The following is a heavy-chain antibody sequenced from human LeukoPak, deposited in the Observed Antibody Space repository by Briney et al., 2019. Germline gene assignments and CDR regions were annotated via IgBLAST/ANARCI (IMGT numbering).Heavy chain of an antibody. CDR1: GFTFSDYG. CDR3: VKDLRTAADAQA. CDR2: ISSNGGST. Sequence: GGSLRLSCSASGFTFSDYGIYWVRQTPRMGLEYVSVISSNGGSTYYADSVKGRFTISRDNSKNTLYLQMSSLKVEDTAAYYCVKDLRTAADAQAWGQGTLVTVSS. J-gene: IGHJ1*01. D-gene: IGHD6-13*01. V-gene: IGHV3-64D*06.